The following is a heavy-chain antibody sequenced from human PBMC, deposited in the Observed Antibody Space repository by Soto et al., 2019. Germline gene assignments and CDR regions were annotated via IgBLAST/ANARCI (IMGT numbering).Heavy chain of an antibody. J-gene: IGHJ3*02. CDR2: LYYGRSA. D-gene: IGHD3-3*01. CDR1: GDSISSYY. Sequence: SETLSLTCAVSGDSISSYYCMWIRQPPGKGLESIGYLYYGRSANYNPSLKSRVTLSVDTSTNQCSLTLSSMTAADTAVYYCARLTCSNTRCLKINGFDIWGQGTTVTVSS. CDR3: ARLTCSNTRCLKINGFDI. V-gene: IGHV4-59*01.